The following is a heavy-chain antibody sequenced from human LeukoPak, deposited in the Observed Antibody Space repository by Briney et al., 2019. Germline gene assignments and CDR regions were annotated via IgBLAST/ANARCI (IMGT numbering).Heavy chain of an antibody. CDR3: ARGTDYDYVWGLLDY. CDR1: GFTVTSSY. V-gene: IGHV3-66*02. D-gene: IGHD3-16*01. CDR2: IYSGGHT. J-gene: IGHJ4*02. Sequence: GGSLRLSCVVSGFTVTSSYMSWVRQAPGKGLEWVSVIYSGGHTDYADSVKGRFTISRDNSKNTLYLQMNSLRAEDTAVYYCARGTDYDYVWGLLDYWGQGTLVTVSS.